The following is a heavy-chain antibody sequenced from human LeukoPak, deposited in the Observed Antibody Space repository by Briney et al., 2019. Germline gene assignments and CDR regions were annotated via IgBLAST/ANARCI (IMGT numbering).Heavy chain of an antibody. Sequence: GGSLRLSCAASGFTFSSYAMSWVRQAPGKGLEWVSAISGSGGSTYYADSVKGRFTISRDNSKNTLYLQMNSLGAEDTAVYYCAKDRARITMIVVVTNFDYWGQGTLVTVSS. D-gene: IGHD3-22*01. CDR1: GFTFSSYA. J-gene: IGHJ4*02. CDR3: AKDRARITMIVVVTNFDY. V-gene: IGHV3-23*01. CDR2: ISGSGGST.